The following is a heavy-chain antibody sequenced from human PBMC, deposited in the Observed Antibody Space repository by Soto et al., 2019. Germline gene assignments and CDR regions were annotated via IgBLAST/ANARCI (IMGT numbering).Heavy chain of an antibody. CDR1: GGSISSGGYS. CDR2: IYHSGTT. Sequence: TLSLTCTVSGGSISSGGYSWSWIRQPPGKGLEWIGYIYHSGTTYYNPSLKSRVSLSVDTSKNQFSLKLTSVTAADTAVYYCASRTGGRGVYWYFDLWGRGTLVTVSS. V-gene: IGHV4-30-2*01. J-gene: IGHJ2*01. D-gene: IGHD7-27*01. CDR3: ASRTGGRGVYWYFDL.